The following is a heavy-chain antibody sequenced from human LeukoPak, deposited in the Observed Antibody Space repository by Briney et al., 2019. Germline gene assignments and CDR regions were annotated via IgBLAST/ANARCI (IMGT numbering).Heavy chain of an antibody. CDR2: IKQDGSEK. D-gene: IGHD2/OR15-2a*01. Sequence: GGSLRLSCAASGFTLSNYWMNWVRQAPRKGLEWVANIKQDGSEKYYVDSVKGRFTISRDITKNSVYLQMNSLRAEDTAVYYCARNRGVDYWGQGTLVTVSS. J-gene: IGHJ4*02. CDR1: GFTLSNYW. V-gene: IGHV3-7*05. CDR3: ARNRGVDY.